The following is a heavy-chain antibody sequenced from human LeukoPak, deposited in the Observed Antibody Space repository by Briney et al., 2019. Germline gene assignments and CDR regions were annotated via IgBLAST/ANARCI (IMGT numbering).Heavy chain of an antibody. CDR1: GFTISRNY. Sequence: PGGSLRLSCAASGFTISRNYMSWVRQAQGKGLEWVSIIYIDDTTYYADSVRGRFTISRDISKTTVYLQMYSLRVEDTAVYFCTRAGEVPPHDGFDIWGRGTMVTVSS. D-gene: IGHD3-10*01. CDR3: TRAGEVPPHDGFDI. J-gene: IGHJ3*02. V-gene: IGHV3-53*01. CDR2: IYIDDTT.